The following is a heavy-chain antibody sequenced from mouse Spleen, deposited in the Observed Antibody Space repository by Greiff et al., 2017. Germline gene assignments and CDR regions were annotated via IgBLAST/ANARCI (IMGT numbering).Heavy chain of an antibody. V-gene: IGHV5-4*01. CDR2: ISDGGSYT. Sequence: EVQVVESGGGLVKPGGSLKLSCAASGFTFSSYAMSWVRQTPEKRLEWVATISDGGSYTYYPDNVKGRFTISRDNAKNNLYLQMSHLKSEDTAMYYCARGGIYGNYNYWGQGTTLTVSS. J-gene: IGHJ2*01. CDR3: ARGGIYGNYNY. D-gene: IGHD2-1*01. CDR1: GFTFSSYA.